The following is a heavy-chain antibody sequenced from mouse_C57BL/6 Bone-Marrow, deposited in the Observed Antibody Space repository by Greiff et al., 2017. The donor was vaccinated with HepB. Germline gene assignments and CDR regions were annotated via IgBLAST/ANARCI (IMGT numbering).Heavy chain of an antibody. CDR2: INPNNGGT. D-gene: IGHD2-1*01. J-gene: IGHJ1*03. CDR1: GYTFTDYY. V-gene: IGHV1-26*01. Sequence: EVMLQQSGPELVKPGASVKISCKASGYTFTDYYMNWVKQSHGKSLEWIGDINPNNGGTSYNQKFKGKATLTVDKSSSTAYMELRSLTSEDSAVYYCARKSYGNYVRYFDVWGTGTTVTVSS. CDR3: ARKSYGNYVRYFDV.